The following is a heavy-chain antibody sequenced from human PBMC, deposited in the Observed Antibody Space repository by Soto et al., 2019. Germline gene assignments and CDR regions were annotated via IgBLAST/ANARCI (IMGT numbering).Heavy chain of an antibody. CDR3: ARDLRGAGTSGYYGMDV. J-gene: IGHJ6*02. V-gene: IGHV4-59*01. Sequence: QVKLQESGPRLVKPSETLSLTCTVSGDSIRSYYWSWIRQPPGKGLEWIGYIFYSGTTTYNPSLRGRVTISVDRSQHQFSLELTSVTAADTAVDFCARDLRGAGTSGYYGMDVWGQGTTVSVSS. CDR1: GDSIRSYY. CDR2: IFYSGTT. D-gene: IGHD6-19*01.